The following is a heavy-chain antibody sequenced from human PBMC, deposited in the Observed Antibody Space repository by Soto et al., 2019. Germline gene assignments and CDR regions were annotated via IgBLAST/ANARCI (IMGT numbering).Heavy chain of an antibody. CDR2: RSGDGRT. J-gene: IGHJ4*02. Sequence: AGSLRLSCVVSGFTFSDSVMAWVRHAPGKGLEWLSVRSGDGRTRYALSVTGRFTISRDNSKNTLYLQMRSLRAEDAAAYYCVKWHTSNFDSLPFTGFDFWGQGTQVTVSS. V-gene: IGHV3-23*01. D-gene: IGHD3-22*01. CDR3: VKWHTSNFDSLPFTGFDF. CDR1: GFTFSDSV.